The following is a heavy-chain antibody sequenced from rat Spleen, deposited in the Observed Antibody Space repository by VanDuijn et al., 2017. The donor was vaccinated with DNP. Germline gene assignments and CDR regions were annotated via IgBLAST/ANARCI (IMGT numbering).Heavy chain of an antibody. CDR1: GFNFNDYW. Sequence: EVKLVESGGGLVQPGRSLKLSCAASGFNFNDYWMGWVRQGPTKGLEWVAAISTGGGNTYYRYSVKGRFTISRDNAKSTLYLQMNSLRSEDTATYYCARWPGYNPPYAMDAWGQGTSVTVSS. J-gene: IGHJ4*01. V-gene: IGHV5-25*01. CDR2: ISTGGGNT. CDR3: ARWPGYNPPYAMDA. D-gene: IGHD1-4*01.